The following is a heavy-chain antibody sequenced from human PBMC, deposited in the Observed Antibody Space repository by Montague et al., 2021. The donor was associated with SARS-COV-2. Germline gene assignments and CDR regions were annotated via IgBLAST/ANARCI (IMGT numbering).Heavy chain of an antibody. D-gene: IGHD3-10*01. CDR2: IYYSGST. CDR3: ARAGSGSYSFYYYYGMDV. CDR1: GGSISSYY. Sequence: SETLSLTCTVSGGSISSYYWSWIRQPPGKGLEWIGHIYYSGSTNYNPSPKSQVTISVDTSKNRFSLKLSSVTAADTAVYYCARAGSGSYSFYYYYGMDVWGQGTTVTVSS. J-gene: IGHJ6*02. V-gene: IGHV4-59*08.